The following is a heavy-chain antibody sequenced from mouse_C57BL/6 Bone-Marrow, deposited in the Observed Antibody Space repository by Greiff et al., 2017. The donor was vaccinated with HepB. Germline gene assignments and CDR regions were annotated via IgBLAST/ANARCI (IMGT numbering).Heavy chain of an antibody. CDR2: IDPSDSYT. Sequence: VQLQQPGAELVRPGTSVKLSCKASGYTFTSYWMHWVKQRPGQGLEWIGVIDPSDSYTNYNQKFKGKATLTVDTSSSTAYMQLSSLTSEDSAVYYCAVMITTGGFAYWGQGTLVTVSA. CDR3: AVMITTGGFAY. CDR1: GYTFTSYW. J-gene: IGHJ3*01. V-gene: IGHV1-59*01. D-gene: IGHD2-4*01.